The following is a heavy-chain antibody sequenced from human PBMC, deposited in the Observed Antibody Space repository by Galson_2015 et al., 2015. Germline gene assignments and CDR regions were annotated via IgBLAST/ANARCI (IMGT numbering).Heavy chain of an antibody. D-gene: IGHD3-22*01. CDR3: ARSRDYYDSSGYYYLPFDY. CDR2: IIPIFGTA. V-gene: IGHV1-69*13. J-gene: IGHJ4*02. Sequence: SVKVSCKASGGTFSSYAISWVRQAPGQGLEWMGGIIPIFGTANYAQKFQGRVTITADESTSTAYMELSSLRSEDTAVYYCARSRDYYDSSGYYYLPFDYWGQGTLVTVSS. CDR1: GGTFSSYA.